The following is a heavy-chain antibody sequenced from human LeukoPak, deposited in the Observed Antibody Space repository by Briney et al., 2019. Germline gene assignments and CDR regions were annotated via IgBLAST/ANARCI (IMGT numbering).Heavy chain of an antibody. Sequence: GGSLRLSCAASGFTLRSYSMNWVRQAPGKGLEWVGRIKSKTDGGTTDYAAPVKGRFTISRDDSKNTLYLQMNSLKTEDTAVYYCTTRIAVAGTGFGYWGQGTLVTVSS. CDR3: TTRIAVAGTGFGY. J-gene: IGHJ4*02. D-gene: IGHD6-19*01. V-gene: IGHV3-15*01. CDR1: GFTLRSYS. CDR2: IKSKTDGGTT.